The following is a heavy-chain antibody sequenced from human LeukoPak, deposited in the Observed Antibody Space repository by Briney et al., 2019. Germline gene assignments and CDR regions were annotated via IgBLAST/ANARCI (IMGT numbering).Heavy chain of an antibody. Sequence: ASVKVSCKASGYTFTGYYMHGVRQAPGQGLEWMGWINPNSGGTNYAQKFQGRVTMTSDTSISTAYMELSRLRSDDTAVYYCARLGAVAGTGPLGYWGQGTLVTVSS. CDR1: GYTFTGYY. J-gene: IGHJ4*02. V-gene: IGHV1-2*02. CDR3: ARLGAVAGTGPLGY. CDR2: INPNSGGT. D-gene: IGHD6-19*01.